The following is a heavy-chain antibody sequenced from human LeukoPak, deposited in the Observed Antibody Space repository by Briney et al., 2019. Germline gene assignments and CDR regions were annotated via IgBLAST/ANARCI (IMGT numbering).Heavy chain of an antibody. CDR2: ISGYKGNT. CDR3: ARGYYDSGGYYHYYYGMDV. J-gene: IGHJ6*02. CDR1: GYTFTSYG. V-gene: IGHV1-18*01. Sequence: ASVKVSCKASGYTFTSYGISWVRQAPGQGLEWMGWISGYKGNTNYAQKFQGRVTMTTDTSTSTAYMELRSLRSDDTAVYYCARGYYDSGGYYHYYYGMDVWGQGTTVTVSS. D-gene: IGHD3-22*01.